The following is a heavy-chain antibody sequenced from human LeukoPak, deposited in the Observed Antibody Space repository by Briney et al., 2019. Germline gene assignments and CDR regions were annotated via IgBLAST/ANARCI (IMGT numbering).Heavy chain of an antibody. Sequence: KPSETLSLTCIVSGGSISSYYWSWIRQPPGKGLEWIGYIYYSGSTNYNPSLKSRVTISVDTSKNQFSLKLSSVTAADTAVYYCARDRGHYYGSGSYYNGYFDYWAREPWSPSPQ. V-gene: IGHV4-59*01. D-gene: IGHD3-10*01. CDR3: ARDRGHYYGSGSYYNGYFDY. CDR2: IYYSGST. CDR1: GGSISSYY. J-gene: IGHJ4*02.